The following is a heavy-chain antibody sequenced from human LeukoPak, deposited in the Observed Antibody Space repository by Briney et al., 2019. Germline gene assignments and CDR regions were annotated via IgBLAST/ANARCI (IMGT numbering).Heavy chain of an antibody. CDR2: ISWNSGSI. CDR3: ARDAGNSGYGMDV. Sequence: SGGSLRLSCAASGFTFDDYAMHWVRQAPGKGLEWVSGISWNSGSIGYADSVKGRFTISRDSAKNSLYLQMSSLRDEDTAVYYCARDAGNSGYGMDVWGQGTTVTVSS. J-gene: IGHJ6*02. D-gene: IGHD5-12*01. CDR1: GFTFDDYA. V-gene: IGHV3-9*01.